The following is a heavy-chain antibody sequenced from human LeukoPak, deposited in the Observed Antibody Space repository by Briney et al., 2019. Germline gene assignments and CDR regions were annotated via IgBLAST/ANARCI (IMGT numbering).Heavy chain of an antibody. CDR3: ARRGYYGSGTYFYSWFDP. Sequence: SETLSLTCTVSGDSINNYYWSWIRQPPGKGLEWIGRIYYSGSTTYNPSLKSRVTISVDTSKNQFSLKPSSVTAADTAVYYCARRGYYGSGTYFYSWFDPWGQGTLVTVSS. V-gene: IGHV4-59*08. CDR1: GDSINNYY. CDR2: IYYSGST. D-gene: IGHD3-10*01. J-gene: IGHJ5*02.